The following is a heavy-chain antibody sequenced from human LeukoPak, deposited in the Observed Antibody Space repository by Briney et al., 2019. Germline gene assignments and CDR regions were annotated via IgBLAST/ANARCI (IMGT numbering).Heavy chain of an antibody. CDR3: ARAERGYDRNNYYYYGMDV. D-gene: IGHD5-12*01. Sequence: SQTLSLTCASSGDRVSGNSAAWNWIRQSPSRGLEWLGSTYYRSKWYNDYAVSVKSRITINPDTSKNQFSLQLNSVTPEDTAVYYCARAERGYDRNNYYYYGMDVWGQGTTVTVSS. CDR1: GDRVSGNSAA. CDR2: TYYRSKWYN. V-gene: IGHV6-1*01. J-gene: IGHJ6*02.